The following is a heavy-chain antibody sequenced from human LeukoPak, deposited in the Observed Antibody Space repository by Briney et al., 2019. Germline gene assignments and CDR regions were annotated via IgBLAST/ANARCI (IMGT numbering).Heavy chain of an antibody. Sequence: SETLSLTCTVSGGSVSSGSYYWSWIRQPPGKGLECIGYIYYSGSTNYNPSLKSRVTMSVDTSKNQFSLKLSSVTAADTAVFFCANLRYGYYFDYWGQGTLVTVSS. CDR3: ANLRYGYYFDY. V-gene: IGHV4-61*01. CDR1: GGSVSSGSYY. CDR2: IYYSGST. D-gene: IGHD4-17*01. J-gene: IGHJ4*02.